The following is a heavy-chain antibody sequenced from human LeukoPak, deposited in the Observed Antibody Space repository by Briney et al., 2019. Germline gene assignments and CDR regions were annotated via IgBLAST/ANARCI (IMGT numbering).Heavy chain of an antibody. CDR2: ISSSGSTI. J-gene: IGHJ6*04. CDR3: AELGITMIGGV. Sequence: GGSLRLSRAASGFTFSTYSMNWVRQAPGKGLEWVSYISSSGSTIYYADSVKGRLTISRDNAENSLYLQMNSLRAEDTAVYYCAELGITMIGGVWGKGTTVTISS. CDR1: GFTFSTYS. D-gene: IGHD3-10*02. V-gene: IGHV3-48*04.